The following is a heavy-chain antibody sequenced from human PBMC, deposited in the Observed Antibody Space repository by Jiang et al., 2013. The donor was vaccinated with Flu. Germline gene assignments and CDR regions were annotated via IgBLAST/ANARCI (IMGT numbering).Heavy chain of an antibody. CDR1: AYTFTSYD. CDR2: MNPNSSNT. Sequence: GAEVKKPGASVKVSCKASAYTFTSYDINWVRQVAGQGLEWMGWMNPNSSNTGYAQKFQGRVTMTRNTSISTAYMELSSLTSEDSAVYYCARVSGFSDGFGLAYWGQGTLVTVSS. V-gene: IGHV1-8*01. D-gene: IGHD5-18*01. J-gene: IGHJ4*02. CDR3: ARVSGFSDGFGLAY.